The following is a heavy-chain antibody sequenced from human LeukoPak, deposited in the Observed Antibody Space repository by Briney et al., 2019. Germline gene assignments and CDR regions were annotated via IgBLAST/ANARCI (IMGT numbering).Heavy chain of an antibody. D-gene: IGHD4-17*01. CDR1: GGSFSGYY. CDR3: ARSADGDYYWFDP. V-gene: IGHV4-34*01. J-gene: IGHJ5*02. Sequence: SETLSLTCAVYGGSFSGYYWSWIRQPPGKGLEWIGEINHSGSTNYNPSLKSRVTISVDTSKNQFSLKLSSVTAADTAVYYCARSADGDYYWFDPWGQGTLVTV. CDR2: INHSGST.